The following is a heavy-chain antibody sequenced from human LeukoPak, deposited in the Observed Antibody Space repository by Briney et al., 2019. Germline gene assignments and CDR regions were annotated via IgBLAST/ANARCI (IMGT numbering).Heavy chain of an antibody. J-gene: IGHJ4*02. Sequence: GRSLRLSCAASGFTFSSYGMHWVRQAPGKGLEWVAFIWYDGSNKYYADSVKCRFTISRDNSKHTLYLQMNSLRAEDTAVYYCAQDKTAIDYFAYWGQGPLVTVSS. CDR3: AQDKTAIDYFAY. V-gene: IGHV3-33*06. CDR1: GFTFSSYG. D-gene: IGHD2-2*02. CDR2: IWYDGSNK.